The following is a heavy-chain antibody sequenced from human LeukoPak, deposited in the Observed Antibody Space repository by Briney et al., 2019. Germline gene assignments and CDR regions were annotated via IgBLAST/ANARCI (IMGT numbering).Heavy chain of an antibody. CDR3: ARRITIFGVVNYFDY. CDR1: GYSFTSYW. D-gene: IGHD3-3*01. J-gene: IGHJ4*02. V-gene: IGHV5-51*01. CDR2: IYPGDSDT. Sequence: GESLKISCKGSGYSFTSYWIGWGRQMPGKGLEWMGIIYPGDSDTRYSPSFQGQVTISADKSISTAYLQWSSLKASDTAMYYCARRITIFGVVNYFDYWGQGTLVTVSS.